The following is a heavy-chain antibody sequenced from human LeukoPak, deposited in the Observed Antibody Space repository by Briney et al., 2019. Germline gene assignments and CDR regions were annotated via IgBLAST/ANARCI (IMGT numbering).Heavy chain of an antibody. CDR2: IMPLFGTA. Sequence: SVKVSCKASGGTFNSYAISWVRQAPGQGLEWMGGIMPLFGTANYAQEFQGRVTFTTDESASTAYMEVSSLRSEDTAVYFCASGSLGDGYGVGDYYQYMDVWGKGTTVTVSS. CDR3: ASGSLGDGYGVGDYYQYMDV. V-gene: IGHV1-69*05. CDR1: GGTFNSYA. D-gene: IGHD5-24*01. J-gene: IGHJ6*03.